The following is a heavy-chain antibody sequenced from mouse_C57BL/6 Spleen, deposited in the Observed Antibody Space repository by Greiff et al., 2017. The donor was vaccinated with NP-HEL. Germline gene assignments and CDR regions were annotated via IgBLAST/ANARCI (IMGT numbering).Heavy chain of an antibody. CDR2: IWRGGST. CDR1: GFSLTSYG. Sequence: QVQLQQSGPGLVQPSQSLSITCTVSGFSLTSYGVHWVRQSPGKGLEWLGVIWRGGSTDYNAAFMSRLSITKDNSKSQVFFKMNSLQADDTAIYYCAKNKDYGSSPYAMDYWGQGTSVTVSS. CDR3: AKNKDYGSSPYAMDY. V-gene: IGHV2-5*01. D-gene: IGHD1-1*01. J-gene: IGHJ4*01.